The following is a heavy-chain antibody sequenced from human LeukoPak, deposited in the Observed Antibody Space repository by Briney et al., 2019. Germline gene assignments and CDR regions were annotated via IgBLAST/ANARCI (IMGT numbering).Heavy chain of an antibody. CDR3: ARVSADTSDWVIYYYYYMDV. J-gene: IGHJ6*03. CDR1: GGSISSGSYY. V-gene: IGHV4-61*02. D-gene: IGHD2-21*01. CDR2: IYTSGST. Sequence: PSQTLSLTCTVSGGSISSGSYYWSWIRQPAGKGLEWIGRIYTSGSTNYNPSLKSRVTISISASKNQFSLKLSSVTAADTAVYYCARVSADTSDWVIYYYYYMDVWGKGTTVTVSS.